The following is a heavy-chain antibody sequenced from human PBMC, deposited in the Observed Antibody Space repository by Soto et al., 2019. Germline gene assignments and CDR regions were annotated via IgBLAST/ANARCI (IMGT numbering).Heavy chain of an antibody. CDR1: GYTFSDYY. CDR3: ASHYDMWSGYLSPVDY. J-gene: IGHJ4*02. V-gene: IGHV3-11*01. CDR2: IDTSGTKI. D-gene: IGHD3-3*01. Sequence: QVQLVESGGDLVKPGGSLRLSCAASGYTFSDYYMSWIRQAPGKGLEWISYIDTSGTKIYYADSAKGRFTIARDNAKNSLYREMNSLRDEDTAVYYCASHYDMWSGYLSPVDYWGQGTLVTVSS.